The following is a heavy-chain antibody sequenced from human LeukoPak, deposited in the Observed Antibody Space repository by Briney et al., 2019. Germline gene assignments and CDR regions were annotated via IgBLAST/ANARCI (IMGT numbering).Heavy chain of an antibody. CDR1: GFTFGSYE. J-gene: IGHJ4*02. V-gene: IGHV3-48*03. Sequence: PGGSLRLSCAASGFTFGSYEMNWVRQAPGKGLEWVSYISSSGSTIYYADSVKGRFTISRDNAKNSLYLQMNSLRAEDTAVYYCARDSRGYCSSTSCPDRRFDYWGQGTLVTVSS. CDR2: ISSSGSTI. CDR3: ARDSRGYCSSTSCPDRRFDY. D-gene: IGHD2-2*01.